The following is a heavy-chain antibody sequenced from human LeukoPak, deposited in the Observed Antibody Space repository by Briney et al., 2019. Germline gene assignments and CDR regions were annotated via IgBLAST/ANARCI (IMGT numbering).Heavy chain of an antibody. J-gene: IGHJ5*02. CDR2: ISYDGGTK. D-gene: IGHD6-13*01. CDR3: GGGIAAAQHHWFDP. CDR1: GFTFSSYG. Sequence: PGGSLRLSCAASGFTFSSYGMHWVRQAPGKGLEWVAVISYDGGTKYYADSVKGRFTISRDNSKNTLYLQMNSLRVEDTAVYYCGGGIAAAQHHWFDPWGQGTLVTVSS. V-gene: IGHV3-30*03.